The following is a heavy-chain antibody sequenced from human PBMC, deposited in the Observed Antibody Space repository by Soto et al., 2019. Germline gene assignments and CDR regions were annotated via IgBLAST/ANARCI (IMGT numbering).Heavy chain of an antibody. D-gene: IGHD2-15*01. CDR3: ARGYCPGGTCYGVDY. CDR1: GGSISSGDYY. CDR2: SYDSATT. Sequence: QVQLQESGPGLVKPSQTLSLTCTVSGGSISSGDYYWSWIRQPPGKGLEWIGYSYDSATTQYGPSLRGRVTISSDTSQNQFSLEVTSVPAADTAVYYCARGYCPGGTCYGVDYWGQGTLVTVS. V-gene: IGHV4-30-4*01. J-gene: IGHJ4*02.